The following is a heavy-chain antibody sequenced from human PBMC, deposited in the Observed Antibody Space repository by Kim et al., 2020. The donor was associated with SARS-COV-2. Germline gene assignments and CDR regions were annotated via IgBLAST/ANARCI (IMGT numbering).Heavy chain of an antibody. V-gene: IGHV7-4-1*02. D-gene: IGHD6-13*01. J-gene: IGHJ5*02. CDR3: ARDDSSSYQDIPNWFDP. Sequence: ASVKVSCKASGYTFTSYAMNWVRQAPGQGLEWMGWINTNTGNPTYAQGFTGRFVFSLDTSVSTAYLQISSLKAEDTAVYYCARDDSSSYQDIPNWFDPWGQGTLVTVSS. CDR1: GYTFTSYA. CDR2: INTNTGNP.